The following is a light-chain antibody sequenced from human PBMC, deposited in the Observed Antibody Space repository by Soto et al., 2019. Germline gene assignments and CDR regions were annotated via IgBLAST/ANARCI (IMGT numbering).Light chain of an antibody. CDR1: SSDVGGYNY. Sequence: QSVLTQPASVSGSPGQSITISCTGTSSDVGGYNYVSWYQQHPGKAPKLMIYDVSNRPSGVYNRFSGSKSGNTASLTISGLQAEDEADYYCSSYTSSSTWVFGGGTKVTVL. CDR2: DVS. CDR3: SSYTSSSTWV. J-gene: IGLJ3*02. V-gene: IGLV2-14*01.